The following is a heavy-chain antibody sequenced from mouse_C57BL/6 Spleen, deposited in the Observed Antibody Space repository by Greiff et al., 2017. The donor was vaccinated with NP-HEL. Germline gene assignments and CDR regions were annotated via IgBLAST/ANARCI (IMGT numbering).Heavy chain of an antibody. D-gene: IGHD1-1*01. CDR1: GYAFSSYW. V-gene: IGHV1-80*01. CDR2: IYPGDGDT. Sequence: VQLQQSGAELVKPGASVKISCKASGYAFSSYWMNWVKQRPGKGLEWIGQIYPGDGDTNSNGKFKGKATLTADKSSSTAYMQLSSLTSEDSAVYFCARFPYYYGSSYWYFDVWGTGTTVTVSS. J-gene: IGHJ1*03. CDR3: ARFPYYYGSSYWYFDV.